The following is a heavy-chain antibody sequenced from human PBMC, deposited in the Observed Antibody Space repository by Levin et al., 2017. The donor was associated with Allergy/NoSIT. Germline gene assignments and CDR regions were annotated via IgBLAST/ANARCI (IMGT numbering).Heavy chain of an antibody. D-gene: IGHD3-10*01. J-gene: IGHJ4*02. CDR3: AKDSGRGY. CDR1: GFTFSSYG. CDR2: ISYDGSNK. Sequence: GESLKISCAASGFTFSSYGMHWVRQAPGKGLEWVAVISYDGSNKYYADSVKGRFTISRDNSKNTLYLQMNSLRAEDTAVYYCAKDSGRGYWGQGTLVTVSS. V-gene: IGHV3-30*18.